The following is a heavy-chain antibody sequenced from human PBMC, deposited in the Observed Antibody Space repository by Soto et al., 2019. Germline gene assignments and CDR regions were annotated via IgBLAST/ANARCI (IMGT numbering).Heavy chain of an antibody. J-gene: IGHJ6*02. CDR2: IYYSGST. Sequence: SETLSPTYIISGSSIIISSYYRSWIRQPPGKGLEWIGSIYYSGSTYYNPSLKSRVTISVDTSKNQFSLKLSSVTAADTAVYYCARPDTNYYYGMDVWGQGTTVT. CDR1: GSSIIISSYY. CDR3: ARPDTNYYYGMDV. V-gene: IGHV4-39*01. D-gene: IGHD5-18*01.